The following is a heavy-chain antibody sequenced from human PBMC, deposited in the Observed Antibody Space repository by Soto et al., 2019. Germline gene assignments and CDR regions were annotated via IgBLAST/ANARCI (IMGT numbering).Heavy chain of an antibody. V-gene: IGHV3-30-3*01. J-gene: IGHJ3*01. Sequence: QVQLVESGGGVIQSGRSLRLSCAASGFTFNSYAMHWVRQAPGKGLEWMIVISYNGNNKYYADSVKGRFTISRDNSKNTVYLQMNSLKPDDTAVYYCAREAWDFWSGTPHDPFDVWGQGTMVTVSS. CDR1: GFTFNSYA. D-gene: IGHD3-3*01. CDR3: AREAWDFWSGTPHDPFDV. CDR2: ISYNGNNK.